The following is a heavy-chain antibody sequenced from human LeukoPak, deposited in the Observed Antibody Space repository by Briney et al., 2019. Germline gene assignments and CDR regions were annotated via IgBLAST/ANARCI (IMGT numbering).Heavy chain of an antibody. Sequence: PSDTLSPTCAGSGGSISSYYWSWIRQPPGKGLEWIGYIYYSGSTNYNPSLKSRVTISVDTSKNQFSLKLSSVTAADTAVYYCARVRGSTSFNWFDPWGQGTLVTVSS. CDR2: IYYSGST. D-gene: IGHD2-2*01. J-gene: IGHJ5*02. CDR3: ARVRGSTSFNWFDP. CDR1: GGSISSYY. V-gene: IGHV4-59*07.